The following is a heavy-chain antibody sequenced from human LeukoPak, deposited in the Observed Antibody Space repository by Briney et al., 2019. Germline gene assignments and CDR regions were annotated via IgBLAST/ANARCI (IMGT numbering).Heavy chain of an antibody. CDR2: IYSGDST. V-gene: IGHV3-53*01. D-gene: IGHD6-19*01. CDR1: GFTVSSNY. CDR3: ARGTVYSSGWFHNDH. Sequence: GGSLRLSCAASGFTVSSNYMSWVRQAPGKGLEWVSVIYSGDSTYYADSVKGRFTICRDNSKNTLYLQMNSLRAEDTAVYYCARGTVYSSGWFHNDHWGQGTLVTVFS. J-gene: IGHJ4*02.